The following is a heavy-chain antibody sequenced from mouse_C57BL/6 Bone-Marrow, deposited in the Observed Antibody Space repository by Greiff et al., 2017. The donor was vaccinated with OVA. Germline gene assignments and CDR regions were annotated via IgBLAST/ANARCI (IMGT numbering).Heavy chain of an antibody. Sequence: QVQLKQPGAELVRPGSSVKLSCKASGYTFTSYWMDWVKQRPGQGLEWIGNIYPSDSETHYNQKFKDKATLTVDKSSSTAYMQLSSLTSEDSAVYYCARVFITTDYYAMDYWGQGTSVTVSS. D-gene: IGHD1-1*01. V-gene: IGHV1-61*01. CDR1: GYTFTSYW. CDR2: IYPSDSET. CDR3: ARVFITTDYYAMDY. J-gene: IGHJ4*01.